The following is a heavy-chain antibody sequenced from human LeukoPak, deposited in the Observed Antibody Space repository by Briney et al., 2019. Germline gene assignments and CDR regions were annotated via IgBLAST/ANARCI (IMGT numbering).Heavy chain of an antibody. V-gene: IGHV4-59*01. CDR1: GGSISSYY. CDR3: AGEGYYYDSSGSY. D-gene: IGHD3-22*01. J-gene: IGHJ4*02. CDR2: IYYSGST. Sequence: SETLSLTCTVSGGSISSYYWSWIRQPPGKGLEWIGYIYYSGSTNYNPSLKSRVTISVDTSKNQFSLKLSSVTAADTAVYYCAGEGYYYDSSGSYWGQGTLVTVSS.